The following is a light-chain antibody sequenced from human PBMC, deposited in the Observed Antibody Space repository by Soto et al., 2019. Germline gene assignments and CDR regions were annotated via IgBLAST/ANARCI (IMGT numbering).Light chain of an antibody. CDR2: AAS. V-gene: IGKV1-39*01. J-gene: IGKJ4*01. CDR1: QSISNY. CDR3: QQSYTAPSVT. Sequence: DIQMTQSPSSLSASVGDRVTITCRASQSISNYLNWYQLKPGRAPQVLIYAASTLQSGVPSRFSGGRSGTDLSLTTSSLQTEEFATDYEQQSYTAPSVTFGGGTNV.